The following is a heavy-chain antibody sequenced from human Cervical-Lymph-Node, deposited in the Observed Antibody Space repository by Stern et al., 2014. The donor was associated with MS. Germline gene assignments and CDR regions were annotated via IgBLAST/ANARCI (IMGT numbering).Heavy chain of an antibody. Sequence: EVQLVQSGAEVKKPGQSLKISCKGSGYSFTNSWIGWVRQMPGKGLELMGIISPVDSETRYSPSFQGQGTTSVDKSINTAYVQWTSLEASDTAMYYCARQGCATTSCHTIDSWGQGTLITVSS. CDR1: GYSFTNSW. CDR2: ISPVDSET. J-gene: IGHJ4*02. D-gene: IGHD2-2*02. CDR3: ARQGCATTSCHTIDS. V-gene: IGHV5-51*01.